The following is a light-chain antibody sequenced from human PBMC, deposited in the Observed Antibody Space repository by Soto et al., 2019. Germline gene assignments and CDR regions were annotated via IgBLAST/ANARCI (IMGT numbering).Light chain of an antibody. CDR1: SNDVGGHRY. V-gene: IGLV2-8*01. J-gene: IGLJ1*01. Sequence: QSVLTQPPSASGSPGQSVNISCIGTSNDVGGHRYVSWYQQYPGKAPRIIIYEGTKRPSGVPDRFSGSKSGNTASLTVSGLHAEDEADYYCGSYIVAIKFFVFGTGTKVTVL. CDR2: EGT. CDR3: GSYIVAIKFFV.